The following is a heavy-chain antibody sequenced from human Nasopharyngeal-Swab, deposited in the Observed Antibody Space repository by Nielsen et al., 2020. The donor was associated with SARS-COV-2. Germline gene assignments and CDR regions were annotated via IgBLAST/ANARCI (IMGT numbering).Heavy chain of an antibody. D-gene: IGHD3-3*01. CDR2: ISGSGGST. V-gene: IGHV3-23*01. J-gene: IGHJ4*02. CDR3: AKEPFYDFWSGYYWDY. Sequence: VRQAPGKGLEWVSAISGSGGSTYYADSVKGRFTISRDNSKNTLYLQVNSLRAEDTAVYYCAKEPFYDFWSGYYWDYWGQGTLVTVSS.